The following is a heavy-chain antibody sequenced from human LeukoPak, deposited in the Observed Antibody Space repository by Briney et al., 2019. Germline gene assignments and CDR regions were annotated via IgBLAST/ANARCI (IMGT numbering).Heavy chain of an antibody. J-gene: IGHJ4*02. CDR1: EFTFNNYA. D-gene: IGHD1-1*01. Sequence: GGSLRLSCAASEFTFNNYAMSWVRQAPGKGLEWVSSLSANGANTYSADSVKGRFIISRDNSKNTLYLQVNSLRPEDTAVYYCARRSMTGTYYFDYWGQGTRVTVSS. V-gene: IGHV3-23*01. CDR3: ARRSMTGTYYFDY. CDR2: LSANGANT.